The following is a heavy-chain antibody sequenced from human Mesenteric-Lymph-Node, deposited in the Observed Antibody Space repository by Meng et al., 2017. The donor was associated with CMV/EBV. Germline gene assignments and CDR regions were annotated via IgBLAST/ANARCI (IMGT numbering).Heavy chain of an antibody. Sequence: QVQLVETGGGVVQPGASLGRSCAASGFTFRNYPLNWVRQAPGKGLEWVAYISYDGSNQHYTDSVKGRFTISRDNSKNTMYLHLISLRVEDTAVYYRAREDDYHNWFDPWGQGSLVTVSS. CDR2: ISYDGSNQ. CDR1: GFTFRNYP. CDR3: AREDDYHNWFDP. J-gene: IGHJ5*02. V-gene: IGHV3-30-3*01. D-gene: IGHD5-24*01.